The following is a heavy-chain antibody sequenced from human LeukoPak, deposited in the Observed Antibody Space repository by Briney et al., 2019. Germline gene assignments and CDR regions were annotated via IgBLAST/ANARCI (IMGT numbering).Heavy chain of an antibody. J-gene: IGHJ4*02. Sequence: HPGGSLRLSCAASGFTFGNFWMSWVRQAPGRGLQWVASMKGDGSHIYYVDSVKGRFTISRDNARNPLYLQMNSLRAEDTAVYYCARLFGGVTTFDYWGQGALVTVSS. CDR2: MKGDGSHI. D-gene: IGHD2-8*02. V-gene: IGHV3-7*01. CDR3: ARLFGGVTTFDY. CDR1: GFTFGNFW.